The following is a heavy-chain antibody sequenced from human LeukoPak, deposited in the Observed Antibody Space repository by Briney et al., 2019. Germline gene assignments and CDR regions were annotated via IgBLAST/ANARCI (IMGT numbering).Heavy chain of an antibody. V-gene: IGHV3-48*03. CDR3: TRDEASSSWDDFDY. D-gene: IGHD6-13*01. J-gene: IGHJ4*02. Sequence: SVKGRSTISRDNAKNSLFLQMNSLRAEDTAVYYCTRDEASSSWDDFDYWGQGTLVTVSS.